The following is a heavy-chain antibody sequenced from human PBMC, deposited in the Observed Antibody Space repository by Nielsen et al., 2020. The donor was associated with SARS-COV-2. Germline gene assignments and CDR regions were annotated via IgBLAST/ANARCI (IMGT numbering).Heavy chain of an antibody. CDR1: GFTVSSNY. CDR2: IYSGGST. J-gene: IGHJ2*01. D-gene: IGHD1-7*01. Sequence: GESLKISCAASGFTVSSNYMSWVRQAPGKGLEWVSVIYSGGSTYYADSVKGRFTISRDNSKNTLYLQMNSLIAEDTAVYYCARDKDWNYNSNYWYFDLWGRGTLVTVSS. CDR3: ARDKDWNYNSNYWYFDL. V-gene: IGHV3-66*01.